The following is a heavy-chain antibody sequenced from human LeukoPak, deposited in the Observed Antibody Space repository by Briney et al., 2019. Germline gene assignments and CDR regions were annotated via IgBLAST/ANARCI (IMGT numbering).Heavy chain of an antibody. CDR2: IIPIFGTA. D-gene: IGHD3-10*01. CDR1: GGTLSSYA. V-gene: IGHV1-69*13. Sequence: GASVKVSCKAPGGTLSSYAISWVRQAPGQGLEWMGGIIPIFGTANYAQKFQGRVTITADESTSTAYMELSSLRSEDTAVYYCARDLRYYGSGSYYNSYYYWGQGTLVTVSS. CDR3: ARDLRYYGSGSYYNSYYY. J-gene: IGHJ4*02.